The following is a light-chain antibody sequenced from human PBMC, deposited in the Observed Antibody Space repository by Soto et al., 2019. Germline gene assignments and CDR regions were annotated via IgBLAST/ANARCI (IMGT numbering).Light chain of an antibody. J-gene: IGKJ4*01. V-gene: IGKV1-5*03. CDR2: KAS. CDR3: QKYNSYPLT. Sequence: DIQMTQSPSTLSASVGDRVTITCRASQSISSWLAWYQQKPGKATKLLIYKASSLESGALSRFSDSGSGTEFTHSISSLQPDDFATYYCQKYNSYPLTFGGGTKVEIK. CDR1: QSISSW.